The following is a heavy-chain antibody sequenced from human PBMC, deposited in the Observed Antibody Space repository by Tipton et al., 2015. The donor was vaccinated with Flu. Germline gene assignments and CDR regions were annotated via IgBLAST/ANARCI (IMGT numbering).Heavy chain of an antibody. V-gene: IGHV3-48*03. J-gene: IGHJ4*02. D-gene: IGHD5-24*01. CDR2: ISSSGSTI. CDR1: GFTFSSYE. CDR3: ARQGAWLLLPGYFDY. Sequence: SLRLSCAASGFTFSSYEMNWVRQAPGKGLEWVSYISSSGSTIYYADSVKGRFTISRDNAKNSLYLQMNSLRAEDTAVYYCARQGAWLLLPGYFDYWGQGTLVTVSS.